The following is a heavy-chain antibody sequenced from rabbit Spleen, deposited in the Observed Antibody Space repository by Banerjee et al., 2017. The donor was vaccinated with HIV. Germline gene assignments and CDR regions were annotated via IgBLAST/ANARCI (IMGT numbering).Heavy chain of an antibody. CDR1: GFSFGDSDE. D-gene: IGHD1-1*01. J-gene: IGHJ4*01. CDR2: INAATAKP. CDR3: ARDLVGVIGWNFGW. V-gene: IGHV1S45*01. Sequence: QEQLVESGGGLVQPEGSLTLTCKASGFSFGDSDEMCWVRQAPGKGLEWIACINAATAKPVYATWAKGRFTISRTSSTTVTLRMTSLTAADTATYFCARDLVGVIGWNFGWWGPGTLVTVS.